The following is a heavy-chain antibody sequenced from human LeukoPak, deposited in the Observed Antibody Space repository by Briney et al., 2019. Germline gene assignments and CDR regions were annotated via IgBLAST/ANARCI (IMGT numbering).Heavy chain of an antibody. J-gene: IGHJ3*02. D-gene: IGHD3-9*01. CDR2: INPNSGGT. Sequence: ASVKVSCKASGYTFTGYYMHWVRQAPGQGLEWMGWINPNSGGTNYAQKLQGRVTMTTDTSTSTAYMELRSLRSDDTAVYYCARVLRYFDWLLGHDAFDIWGQGTMVTVSS. CDR3: ARVLRYFDWLLGHDAFDI. V-gene: IGHV1-2*02. CDR1: GYTFTGYY.